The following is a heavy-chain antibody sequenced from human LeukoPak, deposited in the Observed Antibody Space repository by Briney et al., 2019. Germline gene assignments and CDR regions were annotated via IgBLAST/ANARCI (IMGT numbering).Heavy chain of an antibody. V-gene: IGHV3-11*04. J-gene: IGHJ4*02. CDR1: GFTFNDYY. Sequence: GGSLTLSCEASGFTFNDYYMSWTRQAPGKGLEWISYISSTGFRTYYAASVKGRFTISRDNSKNTLYLQMNSLRAEDTAVYYCARDRDPSGGSCLDYWGQGTLVTVSS. D-gene: IGHD2-15*01. CDR2: ISSTGFRT. CDR3: ARDRDPSGGSCLDY.